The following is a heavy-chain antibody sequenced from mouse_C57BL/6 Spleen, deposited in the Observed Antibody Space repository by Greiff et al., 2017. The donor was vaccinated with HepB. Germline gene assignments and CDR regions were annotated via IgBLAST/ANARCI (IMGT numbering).Heavy chain of an antibody. CDR2: IWSGGST. V-gene: IGHV2-2*01. CDR3: ARDGWLLRDYYAMDY. J-gene: IGHJ4*01. D-gene: IGHD2-3*01. CDR1: GFSLTSYG. Sequence: VKLVESGPGLVQPSQSLSITCTVSGFSLTSYGVHWVRQSPGKGLEWLGVIWSGGSTDYNAAFISRLSISKDNSKSQVFFKMNSLQADDTAIYYCARDGWLLRDYYAMDYWGQGTSVTVSS.